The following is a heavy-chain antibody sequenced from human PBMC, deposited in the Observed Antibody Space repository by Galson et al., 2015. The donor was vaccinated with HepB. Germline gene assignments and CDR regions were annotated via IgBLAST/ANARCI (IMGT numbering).Heavy chain of an antibody. Sequence: SLRLSCAASGFMFSSYNMNWVRQAPGKGLEWVSSISSSSDYIHYADSVKGRFTISRGNAKNTLYLQMNSLRAEDTAVYYCARDWGIAVAGTWWFDPWGQGTLVTVSS. CDR1: GFMFSSYN. J-gene: IGHJ5*02. D-gene: IGHD6-19*01. CDR2: ISSSSDYI. V-gene: IGHV3-21*06. CDR3: ARDWGIAVAGTWWFDP.